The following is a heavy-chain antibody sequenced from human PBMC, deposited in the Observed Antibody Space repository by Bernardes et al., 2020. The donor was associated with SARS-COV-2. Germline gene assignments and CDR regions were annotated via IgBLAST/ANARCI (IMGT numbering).Heavy chain of an antibody. D-gene: IGHD3-10*01. Sequence: ASVKVSCKASGYTFTSYGISWVRQAPGQGLEWMGWISAYNGNTNYAQKLQGRVTMTTDTSTSTAYMELRSLRSDDTAVYYCARSPGGFGELLLDYWGQGTLVTVSS. CDR2: ISAYNGNT. J-gene: IGHJ4*02. CDR3: ARSPGGFGELLLDY. V-gene: IGHV1-18*01. CDR1: GYTFTSYG.